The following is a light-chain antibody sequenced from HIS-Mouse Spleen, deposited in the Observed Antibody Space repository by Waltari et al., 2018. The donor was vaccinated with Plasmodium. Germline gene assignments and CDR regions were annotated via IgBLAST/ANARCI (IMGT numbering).Light chain of an antibody. Sequence: QSALTQPASVSGSPGQSITISCTGTSSDVGGYNYVPWYQQHPGKAPKLIIYDASNRPSGVSNRFSGSKSGNTASLTISGLQAEDEADYYCSSYTSSSTLYVVFGGGTKLTVL. CDR2: DAS. CDR1: SSDVGGYNY. CDR3: SSYTSSSTLYVV. V-gene: IGLV2-14*03. J-gene: IGLJ2*01.